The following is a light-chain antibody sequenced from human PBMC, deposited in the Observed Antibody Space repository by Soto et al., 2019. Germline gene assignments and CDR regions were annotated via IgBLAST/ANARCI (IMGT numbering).Light chain of an antibody. CDR2: DAS. J-gene: IGKJ4*01. V-gene: IGKV1-5*01. CDR1: QSVRSW. Sequence: DIQMTQSPATLSASVGDRVTITCRASQSVRSWLAWYQQKPGTAPKLLIFDASRLESGVPSRFSGSASGTEFTLTISSLQPDDFATYYCQQYDNYPLTFGGGPRWRSN. CDR3: QQYDNYPLT.